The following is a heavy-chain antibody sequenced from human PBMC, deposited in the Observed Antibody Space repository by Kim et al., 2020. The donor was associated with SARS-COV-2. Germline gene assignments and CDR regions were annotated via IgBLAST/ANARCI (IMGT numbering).Heavy chain of an antibody. CDR3: ARSVWRDWFDP. Sequence: KYSQKFQGRVTITRDTSASTAYMELSSLRSEDTAVYYCARSVWRDWFDPWGQGTLVTVSS. J-gene: IGHJ5*02. V-gene: IGHV1-3*01.